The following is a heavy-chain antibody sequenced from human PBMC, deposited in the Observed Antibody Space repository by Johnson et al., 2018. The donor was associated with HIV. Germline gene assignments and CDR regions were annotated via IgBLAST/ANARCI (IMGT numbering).Heavy chain of an antibody. CDR3: AKVRSGWSTGAFDI. Sequence: SSMIWVRQAPGEGLKWVSLIYTGDSTSYADSVKGRFTISRDNSKNTLYLQMNSLRAEDTAVYYCAKVRSGWSTGAFDIWGQGTMVTVSS. J-gene: IGHJ3*02. D-gene: IGHD6-19*01. CDR1: SS. CDR2: IYTGDST. V-gene: IGHV3-66*02.